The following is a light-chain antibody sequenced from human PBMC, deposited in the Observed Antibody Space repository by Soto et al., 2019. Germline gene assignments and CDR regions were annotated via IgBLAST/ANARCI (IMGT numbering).Light chain of an antibody. CDR1: SSNVVSYNL. J-gene: IGLJ2*01. Sequence: QSVLTQPASVSGSPGQSITISCTGTSSNVVSYNLVSWYQQHPGEAPKLMIYEGTKRPSGVSNRFSGSKSANTASLTISGLQPEDAADYYCCSYAGSDTMIFGGGTKLTVL. CDR2: EGT. V-gene: IGLV2-23*01. CDR3: CSYAGSDTMI.